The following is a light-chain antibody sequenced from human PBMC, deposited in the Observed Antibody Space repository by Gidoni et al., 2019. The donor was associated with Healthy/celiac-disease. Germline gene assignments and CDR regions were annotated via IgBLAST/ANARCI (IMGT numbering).Light chain of an antibody. J-gene: IGLJ3*02. CDR1: SSAVGCYNY. CDR3: SSYTSSSTLV. Sequence: SPLPQPASLSGSPGQPITISCTGTSSAVGCYNYVSWYQQHPGKAPKLMIYDVSNRPSGVSNRFSGSKSGNTASLTISGLQAEDEADYYCSSYTSSSTLVFGGGTKLTVL. CDR2: DVS. V-gene: IGLV2-14*01.